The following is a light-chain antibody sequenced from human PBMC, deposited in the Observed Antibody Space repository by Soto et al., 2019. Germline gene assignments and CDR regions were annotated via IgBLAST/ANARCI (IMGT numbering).Light chain of an antibody. CDR1: SSNIGAGYD. V-gene: IGLV1-40*01. Sequence: QSVLTQPPSVSGAPGQRVTISSTGSSSNIGAGYDVHWYQQLPGTVPKLLIYGNSNRPSGVPDRFSGSKSGTSASLAITGLQAEDEADYYCQSYDSSLSGYVFGTGTKLTVL. CDR3: QSYDSSLSGYV. CDR2: GNS. J-gene: IGLJ1*01.